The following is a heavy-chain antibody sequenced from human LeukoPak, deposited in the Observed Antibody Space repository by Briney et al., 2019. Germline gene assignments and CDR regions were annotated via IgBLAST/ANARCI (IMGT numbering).Heavy chain of an antibody. Sequence: PSETLSLTCAVSGGSISSSNWWSWVRQPPGKGLEWIGEIYHSGSTNYNPSLKSRVTISVDKSKNQFSLKLSSVTAADTAVYYCASGGVGATSPGFDYWGQGTLVTVSS. CDR1: GGSISSSNW. V-gene: IGHV4-4*02. D-gene: IGHD1-26*01. CDR2: IYHSGST. CDR3: ASGGVGATSPGFDY. J-gene: IGHJ4*02.